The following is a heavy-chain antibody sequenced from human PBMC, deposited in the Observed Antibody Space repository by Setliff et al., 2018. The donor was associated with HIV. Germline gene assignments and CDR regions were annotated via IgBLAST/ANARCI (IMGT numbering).Heavy chain of an antibody. V-gene: IGHV4-61*01. CDR3: ASEAWTSYRSSSGYYYYYMDV. J-gene: IGHJ6*03. CDR2: IYYSGTT. D-gene: IGHD6-6*01. Sequence: SETLSLTCTVSGDSVSSASYYWSWIRQPPGKGLEWIGYIYYSGTTKYNPSLKSRVTISVDTSKNQFSLKLSSVTAADTAVYYCASEAWTSYRSSSGYYYYYMDVWGKRTTVTVS. CDR1: GDSVSSASYY.